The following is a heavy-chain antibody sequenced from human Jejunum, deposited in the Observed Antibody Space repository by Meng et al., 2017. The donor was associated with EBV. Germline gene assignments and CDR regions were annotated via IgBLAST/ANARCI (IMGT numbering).Heavy chain of an antibody. CDR3: ARVRCSGGSCFYFDY. D-gene: IGHD2-15*01. V-gene: IGHV4-4*02. CDR2: IYHDGSS. J-gene: IGHJ4*02. Sequence: QVQLQESRPGLVNPSGXLSLTCAVSGGSITSSDWWTWVRQPPGEGLEWIGEIYHDGSSNYSPSLKSRVTILLDKSENHFSLKLNSVTAADTAVYYCARVRCSGGSCFYFDYSGQGALVTVSS. CDR1: GGSITSSDW.